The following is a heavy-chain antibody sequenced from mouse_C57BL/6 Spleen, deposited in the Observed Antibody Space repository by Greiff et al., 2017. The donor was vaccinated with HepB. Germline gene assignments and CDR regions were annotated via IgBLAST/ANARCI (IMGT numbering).Heavy chain of an antibody. Sequence: EVMLVESGGGLVKPGGSLKLSCAASGFTFSSYTMSWVRQTPEKRLEWVATISSGGSYTYYPDSVKGRFTISRDNAKNTLYLQMSSLKSEDTAMYYCARHGDGYPFDYWGQGTTLTVSS. J-gene: IGHJ2*01. CDR1: GFTFSSYT. D-gene: IGHD2-3*01. CDR3: ARHGDGYPFDY. V-gene: IGHV5-6-4*01. CDR2: ISSGGSYT.